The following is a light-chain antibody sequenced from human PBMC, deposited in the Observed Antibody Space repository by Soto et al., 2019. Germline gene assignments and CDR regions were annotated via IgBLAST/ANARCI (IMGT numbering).Light chain of an antibody. CDR2: EVT. CDR3: SSYAGSNILV. CDR1: SSDVGGYNY. J-gene: IGLJ3*02. Sequence: QSALTQPPSAFGSPGQSVTISCTGTSSDVGGYNYVSWYQQHPGKVPKLMIYEVTKRPSGVPDRFSGSKSGNTASLTVSGLQAEDEADYYCSSYAGSNILVFGGGTKVTVL. V-gene: IGLV2-8*01.